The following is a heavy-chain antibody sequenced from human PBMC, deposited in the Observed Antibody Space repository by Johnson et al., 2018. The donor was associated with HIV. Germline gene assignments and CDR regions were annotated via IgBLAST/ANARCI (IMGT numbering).Heavy chain of an antibody. CDR2: IRYDGSNK. D-gene: IGHD2-2*01. V-gene: IGHV3-30*02. CDR3: AKSHSQLGSAFDI. J-gene: IGHJ3*02. Sequence: QVQLVESGGGLVQPGGSLRLSCAASGFIFSSYDMHWVRQAPGKGLEWVAFIRYDGSNKYYADSVKGRFTISRDNSKNTLYLQMNSLRAEDTAVYYCAKSHSQLGSAFDIWGQGTMVTVSS. CDR1: GFIFSSYD.